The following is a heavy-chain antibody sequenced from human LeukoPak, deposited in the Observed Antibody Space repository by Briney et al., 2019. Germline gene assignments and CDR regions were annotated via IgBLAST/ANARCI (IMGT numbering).Heavy chain of an antibody. V-gene: IGHV3-64*01. CDR3: AREVYAGNWFDP. D-gene: IGHD2-8*01. CDR2: ISGNGDST. CDR1: RFTFSTCA. J-gene: IGHJ5*02. Sequence: GGSLRFSCAASRFTFSTCAMHWVRQAPGKGLEYVAAISGNGDSTYYANSVKGRFTISRDNSKNTLYLQMGSLRPEDMAVYYCAREVYAGNWFDPWGQGTLVTVSS.